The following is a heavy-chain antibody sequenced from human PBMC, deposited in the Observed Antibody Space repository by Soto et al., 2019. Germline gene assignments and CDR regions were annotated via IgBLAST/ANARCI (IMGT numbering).Heavy chain of an antibody. Sequence: QVQLEQSGAEVKKPGASVKVSCEGSGYTFSAYYIHWVRQAPGQELEWMGWINPRSGGTNFAQKFQGRVTMTRDTSISTAYMELTRLMSNDTAVYYCATCTGGSCYYYGMDIWGQGTTVTVSS. CDR3: ATCTGGSCYYYGMDI. CDR2: INPRSGGT. CDR1: GYTFSAYY. V-gene: IGHV1-2*02. D-gene: IGHD2-15*01. J-gene: IGHJ6*02.